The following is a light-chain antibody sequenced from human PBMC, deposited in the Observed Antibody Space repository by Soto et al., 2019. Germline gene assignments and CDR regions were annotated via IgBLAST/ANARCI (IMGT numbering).Light chain of an antibody. CDR3: QPYNSYFWWT. CDR2: KAS. V-gene: IGKV1-5*03. Sequence: DIQMTQSPSTLSASVGDRVSITCRASQSVSSWLAWYQQKPGKAPKLLIYKASSLESGVPSRFSGSGSGTEFTLTISSLQPDDAATYFCQPYNSYFWWTFGQGTKVEIK. CDR1: QSVSSW. J-gene: IGKJ1*01.